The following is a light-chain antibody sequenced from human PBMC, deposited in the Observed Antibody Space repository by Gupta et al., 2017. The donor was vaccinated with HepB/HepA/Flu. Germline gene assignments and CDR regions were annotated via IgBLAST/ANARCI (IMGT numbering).Light chain of an antibody. CDR2: NAS. CDR3: QYGYITRS. J-gene: IGKJ4*01. Sequence: LQVTQSPSSMSASVGARITITGRESQNIGRYLNWYQQSPGKAPKLLIYNASSLESGIPSRFIGSGSRTDFTLTISSLQPEDFVTYYCQYGYITRSFGGGTKVEI. V-gene: IGKV1-39*01. CDR1: QNIGRY.